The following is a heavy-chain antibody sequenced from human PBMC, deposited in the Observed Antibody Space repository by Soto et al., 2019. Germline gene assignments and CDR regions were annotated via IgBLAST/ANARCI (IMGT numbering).Heavy chain of an antibody. CDR1: GGTFSGYA. CDR3: ARNPRSITGTTSSEDFQH. V-gene: IGHV1-69*01. Sequence: QAQLMQSGAEVKKPGSSVKVSCKASGGTFSGYAINWVRQAPGQGLEWMGGIIPLLGITDYGQKFQGRITIAADESTGTAYVALRGLRSEDTAVYYCARNPRSITGTTSSEDFQHWGQGNLVSFSS. D-gene: IGHD1-20*01. CDR2: IIPLLGIT. J-gene: IGHJ1*01.